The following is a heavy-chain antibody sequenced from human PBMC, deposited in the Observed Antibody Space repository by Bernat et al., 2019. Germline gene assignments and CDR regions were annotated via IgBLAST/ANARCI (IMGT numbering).Heavy chain of an antibody. J-gene: IGHJ6*02. CDR1: GFTFSSYA. V-gene: IGHV3-23*04. CDR2: ISGSGGST. D-gene: IGHD3-10*01. Sequence: VQLVESGGGVVQPGRSLRLSCAASGFTFSSYAMSWVRQAPGKGLEWVSAISGSGGSTYYADSVKGRFTISRDNSKNTLYLQMNSLRAEDTAVYYCAKGGTMVRVGYYYSGMDVWGQGTTVTVSS. CDR3: AKGGTMVRVGYYYSGMDV.